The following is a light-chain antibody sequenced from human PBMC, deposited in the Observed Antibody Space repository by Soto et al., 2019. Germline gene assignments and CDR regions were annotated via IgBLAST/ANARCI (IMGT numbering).Light chain of an antibody. Sequence: QPVLTQPASVSGSPGQSIAISCTGTSSDVGAYNYVSWYQQHPGKVPKLVIYDVTNRPSGVSDRFSGSKSGNTASLTISGLQAEDEADYYCSSYTSNTTPYVFGTGTKVTVL. CDR3: SSYTSNTTPYV. CDR2: DVT. J-gene: IGLJ1*01. CDR1: SSDVGAYNY. V-gene: IGLV2-14*01.